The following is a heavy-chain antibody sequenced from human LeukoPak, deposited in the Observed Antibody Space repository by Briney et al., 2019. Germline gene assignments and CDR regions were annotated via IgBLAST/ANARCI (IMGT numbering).Heavy chain of an antibody. CDR1: GGSFSYYF. Sequence: SGPLSLPFAGYGGSFSYYFWGWFRRPPRKGGEGIGAINHSGRTYYNPSLKSRVTISVDTSKNQFSLNLSSVTAADTAVYHCARDVVVVPAAIHYGMDVWGQGTTVTVSS. V-gene: IGHV4-34*01. CDR3: ARDVVVVPAAIHYGMDV. CDR2: INHSGRT. J-gene: IGHJ6*02. D-gene: IGHD2-2*01.